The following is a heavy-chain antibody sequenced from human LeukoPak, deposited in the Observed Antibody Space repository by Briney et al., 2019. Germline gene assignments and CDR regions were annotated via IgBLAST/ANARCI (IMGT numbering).Heavy chain of an antibody. CDR1: GGTFSSYA. V-gene: IGHV1-69*13. J-gene: IGHJ4*02. D-gene: IGHD2-15*01. CDR3: ARGAPGSSCSGGSCPYFDY. Sequence: SVKVSCKASGGTFSSYAISWVRQAPGQGLEWMGGIIPIFGTANYAQKFQGRVTITADESTSTAYMELSSLRSEDTAVYYCARGAPGSSCSGGSCPYFDYWGQGTLVSVSS. CDR2: IIPIFGTA.